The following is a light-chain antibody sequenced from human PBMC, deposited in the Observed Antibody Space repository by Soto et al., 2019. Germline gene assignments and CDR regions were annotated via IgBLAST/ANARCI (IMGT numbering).Light chain of an antibody. CDR1: QSVSSSH. CDR2: GAS. J-gene: IGKJ1*01. Sequence: EIVLTQSPGTLSLSPGERATLSSRASQSVSSSHLAWYQQKPGQAPRLLIYGASSRATGIPDRFSGSGSGTDFTLTISRLEPEDFAVYYCQQYGSSPWTFGQGTKVEIK. V-gene: IGKV3-20*01. CDR3: QQYGSSPWT.